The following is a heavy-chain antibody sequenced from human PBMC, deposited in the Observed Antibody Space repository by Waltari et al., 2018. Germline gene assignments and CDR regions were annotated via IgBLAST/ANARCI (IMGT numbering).Heavy chain of an antibody. CDR1: GYSISSGYY. J-gene: IGHJ4*02. Sequence: QVQLQESGPGLVKPSETLSLTCAVSGYSISSGYYWGWIRQPPGKGLEWIGSIYHSGSPYYNPSLKSRVTISVDTSKNQFSLKLSSVTAADTAVYYCARLIVGATHVDYWGQGTLVTVSS. CDR2: IYHSGSP. V-gene: IGHV4-38-2*01. CDR3: ARLIVGATHVDY. D-gene: IGHD1-26*01.